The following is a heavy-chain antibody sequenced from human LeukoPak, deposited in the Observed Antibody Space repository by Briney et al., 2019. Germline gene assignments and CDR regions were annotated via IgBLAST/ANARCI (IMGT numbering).Heavy chain of an antibody. CDR3: ARDRRGIAAAGTHFDY. V-gene: IGHV3-53*01. J-gene: IGHJ4*02. D-gene: IGHD6-13*01. CDR1: GFTLSSNY. CDR2: IYSGGST. Sequence: GGSLRLSCAASGFTLSSNYMSWVRQAPGKGLDWVSVIYSGGSTYYADSVKGRLTISRDNSKNTLYLQMNSLRAEDTAVYYCARDRRGIAAAGTHFDYWGQGTLVTVSS.